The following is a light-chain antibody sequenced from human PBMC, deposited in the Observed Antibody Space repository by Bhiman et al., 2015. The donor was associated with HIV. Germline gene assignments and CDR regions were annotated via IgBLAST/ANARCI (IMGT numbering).Light chain of an antibody. CDR3: QSYDSSLHVVV. CDR1: SSNIGAGYD. J-gene: IGLJ2*01. CDR2: SNN. V-gene: IGLV1-40*01. Sequence: QLVLTQPPSVSGAPGQRVTISCTGSSSNIGAGYDVHWYQHLPGTAPKLLIYSNNKRPSGVPDRFSTSRSGTSASLAITGLQAEDEADFYCQSYDSSLHVVVFGGGTELTV.